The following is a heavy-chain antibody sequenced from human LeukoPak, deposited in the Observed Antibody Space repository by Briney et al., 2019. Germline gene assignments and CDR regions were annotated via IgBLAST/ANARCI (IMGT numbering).Heavy chain of an antibody. CDR3: AKVRGYSYGPFDY. CDR1: GFTFDDYA. J-gene: IGHJ4*02. CDR2: ISWNSGSI. V-gene: IGHV3-9*01. D-gene: IGHD5-18*01. Sequence: GGSLRLSCVASGFTFDDYAMRWVRQAPGKGLEWVSGISWNSGSIDYADSVKGRFTVSRDNAKNSLYLQMNSLRAEDTALYYCAKVRGYSYGPFDYWGQGTLVTVSS.